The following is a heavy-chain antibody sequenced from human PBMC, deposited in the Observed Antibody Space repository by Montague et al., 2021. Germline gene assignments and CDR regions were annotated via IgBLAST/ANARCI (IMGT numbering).Heavy chain of an antibody. J-gene: IGHJ5*02. V-gene: IGHV4-39*01. CDR2: IYYNGST. CDR3: ARSLYCKGGSCYSGFDP. D-gene: IGHD2-15*01. CDR1: GGSTSSTSYY. Sequence: SETLSLTCTVPGGSTSSTSYYRGWIRQPPGKELAFIGGIYYNGSTYHNPSFKSPVTVSIDTSKNQFTLKLISVTAADTAVYFCARSLYCKGGSCYSGFDPWGQGTLVTVSS.